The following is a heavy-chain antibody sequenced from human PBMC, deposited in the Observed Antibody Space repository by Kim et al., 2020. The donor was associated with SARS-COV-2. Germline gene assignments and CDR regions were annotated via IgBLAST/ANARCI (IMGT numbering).Heavy chain of an antibody. CDR3: ARVSFSEKLVAFDT. CDR1: GGSISNYY. CDR2: IYYSGST. D-gene: IGHD2-15*01. J-gene: IGHJ3*02. Sequence: SETLSLTCTVSGGSISNYYWSWIRQPPGKGLEWIGSIYYSGSTNYNPSLKSRVTISVDTSKIQFSLKLSSVTAAATAVYYCARVSFSEKLVAFDTWGQG. V-gene: IGHV4-59*13.